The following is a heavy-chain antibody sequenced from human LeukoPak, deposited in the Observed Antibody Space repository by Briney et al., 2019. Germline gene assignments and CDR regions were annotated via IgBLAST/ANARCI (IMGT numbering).Heavy chain of an antibody. CDR3: ARGVAEYTFDY. Sequence: SETLSLTRTVSGGSISSHYWSWIRQPPGKGLEWIGYIYYSGSTNYNPSLKSRVTISVDTSKNQFSLKLSSVTAADTAVYYCARGVAEYTFDYWGQGTLVTVSS. V-gene: IGHV4-59*11. J-gene: IGHJ4*02. CDR1: GGSISSHY. CDR2: IYYSGST. D-gene: IGHD2/OR15-2a*01.